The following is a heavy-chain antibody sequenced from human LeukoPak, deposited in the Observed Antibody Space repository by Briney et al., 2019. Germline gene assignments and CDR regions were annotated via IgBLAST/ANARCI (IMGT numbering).Heavy chain of an antibody. CDR3: ARGRRGYSYGLDY. CDR2: IRYDGSNK. CDR1: GFTFSSYG. Sequence: AGGSLRLSCAASGFTFSSYGMHWVRQAPGKGLEWVAFIRYDGSNKYYADSVKGRFTISRDNSKNTLYLQMNSLRAEDTAVYYCARGRRGYSYGLDYWGQGTLVTVSS. J-gene: IGHJ4*02. D-gene: IGHD5-18*01. V-gene: IGHV3-30*02.